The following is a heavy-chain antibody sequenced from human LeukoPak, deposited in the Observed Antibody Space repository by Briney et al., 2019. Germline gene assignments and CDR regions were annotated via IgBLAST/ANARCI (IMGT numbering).Heavy chain of an antibody. D-gene: IGHD6-13*01. Sequence: GGSLRLSRAASGFTLSNYAMSWVRQAPGKGLEWVANIKQDGSEKYYVDSVKGRFTISRDNAKNSLYLQMNSLRAEDTAVYYCARQSSSWYGGDFDYWGQGTLVTVSS. V-gene: IGHV3-7*01. CDR3: ARQSSSWYGGDFDY. CDR2: IKQDGSEK. J-gene: IGHJ4*02. CDR1: GFTLSNYA.